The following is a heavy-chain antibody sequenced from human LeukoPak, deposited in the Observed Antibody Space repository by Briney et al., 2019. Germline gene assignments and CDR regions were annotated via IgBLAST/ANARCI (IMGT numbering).Heavy chain of an antibody. V-gene: IGHV3-30*02. J-gene: IGHJ4*02. CDR2: IRYDGSNK. Sequence: GGSLRLSCAASGFTFSSYGMHRVRQAPGKGLEWVAFIRYDGSNKYYADSVKGRFTISRDNSKNTLYLQMNSLRAEDTAVYYCAKATIQQQLTGDYWGQGTLVTVSS. D-gene: IGHD6-13*01. CDR3: AKATIQQQLTGDY. CDR1: GFTFSSYG.